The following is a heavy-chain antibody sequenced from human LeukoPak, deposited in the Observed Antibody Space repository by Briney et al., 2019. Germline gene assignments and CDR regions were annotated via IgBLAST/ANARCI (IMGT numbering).Heavy chain of an antibody. Sequence: KASETLSLTSTVSGGSISNYYWSWIHQPPGKGLKWMGYIYYSGSTNYSTSLKSRVTISVDMSKNQHSLKLSSVTAADTAVYYCARHWSSSGWLMDYWGQGTLVTVSS. CDR1: GGSISNYY. CDR2: IYYSGST. CDR3: ARHWSSSGWLMDY. V-gene: IGHV4-59*08. J-gene: IGHJ4*02. D-gene: IGHD6-19*01.